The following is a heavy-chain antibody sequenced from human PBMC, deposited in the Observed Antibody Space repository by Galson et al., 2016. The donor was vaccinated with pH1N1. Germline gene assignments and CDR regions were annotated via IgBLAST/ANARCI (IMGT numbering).Heavy chain of an antibody. Sequence: SVKVSCKASNHTFTAYSISWVRQAPGQGLEWMAWISAYNGDTKYAEKFQGRVIMTTDTSANTAYMELRSLRSDDTAVYYWARHRSGWSGALTYWHFDLWGRGTLVTVSS. CDR3: ARHRSGWSGALTYWHFDL. D-gene: IGHD6-19*01. J-gene: IGHJ2*01. CDR1: NHTFTAYS. CDR2: ISAYNGDT. V-gene: IGHV1-18*01.